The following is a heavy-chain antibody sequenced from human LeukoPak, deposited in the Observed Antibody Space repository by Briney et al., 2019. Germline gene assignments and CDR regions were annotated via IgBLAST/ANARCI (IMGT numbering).Heavy chain of an antibody. Sequence: PGRSLRLSCAASGFTFSSYGMHWVRQAPGKGLEWVAVISYDGSNKYYADSVKGRFTISRDNSKNTLYLQMNSLRAEDTAVYYCANESPEVPYWGQGTLVTVSS. CDR3: ANESPEVPY. CDR2: ISYDGSNK. CDR1: GFTFSSYG. J-gene: IGHJ4*02. D-gene: IGHD1-14*01. V-gene: IGHV3-30*18.